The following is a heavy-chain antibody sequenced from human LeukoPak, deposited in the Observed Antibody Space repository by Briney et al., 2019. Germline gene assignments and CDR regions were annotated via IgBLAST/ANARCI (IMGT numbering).Heavy chain of an antibody. J-gene: IGHJ5*02. CDR2: ISSSSSYI. CDR1: GFTFSSYS. Sequence: GGSLRLSGAASGFTFSSYSMNWVRQAPGKGLEWVSSISSSSSYIYYADSVKGRFTISRDNAKNSLYLQMNSLRAEDTAVYYCARDKDIVVVVAATGFDPWGQGTLVTVSS. CDR3: ARDKDIVVVVAATGFDP. D-gene: IGHD2-15*01. V-gene: IGHV3-21*01.